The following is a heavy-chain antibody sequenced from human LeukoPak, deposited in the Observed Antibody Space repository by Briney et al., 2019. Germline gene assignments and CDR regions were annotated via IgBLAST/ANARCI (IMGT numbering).Heavy chain of an antibody. Sequence: SETLSLTCAVYGGTFSGYYWSWIRQPPGKGLEWIGEINHSGSANYNTSLKSRVTISLDTSKNQFSLKLSSVTAADTAVYYCAREDHSSIAVAGTQLNAFDIWGQGTMVTVSS. J-gene: IGHJ3*02. CDR3: AREDHSSIAVAGTQLNAFDI. V-gene: IGHV4-34*01. CDR1: GGTFSGYY. CDR2: INHSGSA. D-gene: IGHD6-19*01.